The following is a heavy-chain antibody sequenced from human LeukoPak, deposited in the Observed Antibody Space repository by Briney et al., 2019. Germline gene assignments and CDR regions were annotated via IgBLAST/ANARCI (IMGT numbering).Heavy chain of an antibody. CDR3: AREADYSNTWAPFDY. V-gene: IGHV3-48*03. J-gene: IGHJ4*02. Sequence: GGSLRLSCVVSGFTFSSYEMNWVRQAPGKGLEWVSYITKSGSTMFYADSVKGRFTISRDNAKNSLYLHMNSLGADDTAVYYCAREADYSNTWAPFDYWGQGALVTVSS. CDR2: ITKSGSTM. CDR1: GFTFSSYE. D-gene: IGHD6-13*01.